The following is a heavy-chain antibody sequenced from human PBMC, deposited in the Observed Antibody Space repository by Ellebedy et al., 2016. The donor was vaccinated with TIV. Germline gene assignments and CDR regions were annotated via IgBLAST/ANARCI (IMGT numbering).Heavy chain of an antibody. CDR2: ISYDGSNK. CDR1: GFTFSSYA. CDR3: ARAEVWNPSYYYYGMDV. Sequence: PGGSLRLSCAASGFTFSSYAMHWVRQAPGKGLEWVAVISYDGSNKYYADSVKGRFTISRDNSKNTLYLQMNSLRAEDTAVYYCARAEVWNPSYYYYGMDVWGQGTTVTVSS. J-gene: IGHJ6*02. V-gene: IGHV3-30-3*01. D-gene: IGHD1-1*01.